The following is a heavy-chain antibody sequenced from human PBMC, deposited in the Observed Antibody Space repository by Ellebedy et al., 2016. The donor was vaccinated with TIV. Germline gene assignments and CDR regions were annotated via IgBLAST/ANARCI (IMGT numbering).Heavy chain of an antibody. CDR3: ARRKSLQLEYAFDL. D-gene: IGHD6-6*01. V-gene: IGHV6-1*01. Sequence: SQTLSLTCAISGDSVSSNSAAWNWIRQSPSRGLEWLGRTYYRSKWYYDYAVSVKSRVNINPDTSKNQFSLKLTPVTAEDTAMYYCARRKSLQLEYAFDLWGQGTMVTVSS. CDR2: TYYRSKWYY. CDR1: GDSVSSNSAA. J-gene: IGHJ3*01.